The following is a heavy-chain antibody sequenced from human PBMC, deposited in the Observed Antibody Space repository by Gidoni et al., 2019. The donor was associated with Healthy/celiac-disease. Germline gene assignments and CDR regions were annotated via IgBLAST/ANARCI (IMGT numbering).Heavy chain of an antibody. V-gene: IGHV3-23*01. D-gene: IGHD3-3*01. CDR1: GFTFSSYA. J-gene: IGHJ5*02. CDR2: ISGSGGST. Sequence: EVQLLESGGGLVQPGGSLRLSCAASGFTFSSYAMSWGRQAPGKGLEWVSAISGSGGSTYYADSVKGRFTISRDNSKNTLYLQMNSLRAEDTAVYYCAKAGGRITIFGVVTPTINWFDPWGQGTLVTVSS. CDR3: AKAGGRITIFGVVTPTINWFDP.